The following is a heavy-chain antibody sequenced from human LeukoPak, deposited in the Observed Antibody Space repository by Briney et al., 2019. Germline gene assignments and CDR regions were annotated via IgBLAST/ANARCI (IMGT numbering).Heavy chain of an antibody. CDR2: IRYDGSNK. CDR3: AKDTDDILTGSNWFDP. D-gene: IGHD3-9*01. J-gene: IGHJ5*02. CDR1: GSTFSSYG. V-gene: IGHV3-30*02. Sequence: GGSLRLSCAASGSTFSSYGMHWVRQAPGKGLEWVAFIRYDGSNKYYADSVKGRFTISRDNSKNTLYLQMNSLRAEDTAVYYCAKDTDDILTGSNWFDPWGQGTLVTVSS.